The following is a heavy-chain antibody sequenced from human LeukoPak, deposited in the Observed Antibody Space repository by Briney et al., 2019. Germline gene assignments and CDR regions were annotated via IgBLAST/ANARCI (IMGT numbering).Heavy chain of an antibody. J-gene: IGHJ4*02. V-gene: IGHV4-34*01. CDR2: INHSGST. CDR1: SGSRSGYY. CDR3: ARGLNRPISDCSSTSCHPRSHYFDY. Sequence: SETLSLTCTVYSGSRSGYYWSWIRQPPGKGLEWIGEINHSGSTNYNPSLKSRVTISVDTSKNQFSLKLSSVTAADTAVYYCARGLNRPISDCSSTSCHPRSHYFDYWGQGTLVTVSS. D-gene: IGHD2-2*01.